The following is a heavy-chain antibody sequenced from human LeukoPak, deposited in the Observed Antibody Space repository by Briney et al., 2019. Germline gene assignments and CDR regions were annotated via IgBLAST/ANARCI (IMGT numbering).Heavy chain of an antibody. Sequence: PGGSLRLSCAAFGFTFSSYEMNWVRQAPGKGLEWVSYISSSGSTIYYADSVKGRFTISRDNAKNSLYLQMNSLRAEDTAVYYCARERMATATFDYWGQGTLVTVSS. D-gene: IGHD5-24*01. CDR3: ARERMATATFDY. CDR1: GFTFSSYE. V-gene: IGHV3-48*03. J-gene: IGHJ4*02. CDR2: ISSSGSTI.